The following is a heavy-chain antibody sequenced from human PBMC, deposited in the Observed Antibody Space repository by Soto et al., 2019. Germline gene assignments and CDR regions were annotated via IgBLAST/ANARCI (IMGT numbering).Heavy chain of an antibody. CDR2: VYYAGAT. D-gene: IGHD3-16*01. J-gene: IGHJ6*02. CDR3: ARVMGDWGTYYYYYGMDV. V-gene: IGHV4-59*01. CDR1: GASLTSSY. Sequence: LSLTCTVSGASLTSSYWGWIRQPPGKGPEWIGYVYYAGATNYNPSLESRVTISPDTSRNQFSLNLRSVTAADTAVYYCARVMGDWGTYYYYYGMDVWGQGTTVTVSS.